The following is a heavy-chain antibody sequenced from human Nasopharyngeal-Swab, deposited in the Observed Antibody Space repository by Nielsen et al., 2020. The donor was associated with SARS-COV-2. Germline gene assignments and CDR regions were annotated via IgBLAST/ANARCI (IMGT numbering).Heavy chain of an antibody. V-gene: IGHV3-11*01. CDR3: ARDRQPQRYRGMDV. CDR2: ISESGTII. Sequence: GESLKISCATSGFTFSDSYMSWIRQAPGKGLEWVSYISESGTIINYADSVKGRFTISRDNAKNSVYLQMNSLRAEDTAVYYCARDRQPQRYRGMDVWGQGTTVTVSS. J-gene: IGHJ6*02. D-gene: IGHD1-14*01. CDR1: GFTFSDSY.